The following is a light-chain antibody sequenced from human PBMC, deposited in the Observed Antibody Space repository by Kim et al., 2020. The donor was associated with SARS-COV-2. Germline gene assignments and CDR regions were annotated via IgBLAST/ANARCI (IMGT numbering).Light chain of an antibody. CDR3: QQYGGSPQT. J-gene: IGKJ1*01. CDR1: QSVSTNY. CDR2: GAS. Sequence: LSPGERAALSCRASQSVSTNYLAWYQRKPGQAPRLLIYGASSRATGIPDRFSGSASGTDFTLTISRLEPEDVAVYYCQQYGGSPQTFGQGTKVEI. V-gene: IGKV3-20*01.